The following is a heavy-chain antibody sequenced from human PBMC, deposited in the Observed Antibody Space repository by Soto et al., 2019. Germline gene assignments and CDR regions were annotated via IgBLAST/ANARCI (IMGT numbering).Heavy chain of an antibody. CDR2: MNPGSGKT. J-gene: IGHJ5*02. CDR3: ARMASAGTLNWFDP. CDR1: GYTFINFE. D-gene: IGHD6-13*01. Sequence: GAAVKVSCKASGYTFINFEISWVRQAAGQGLEWLGWMNPGSGKTGYASKFQGRVAMTRDASTGTSHLELSSLTSDDTAVYYCARMASAGTLNWFDPWGPGTLVTVSS. V-gene: IGHV1-8*02.